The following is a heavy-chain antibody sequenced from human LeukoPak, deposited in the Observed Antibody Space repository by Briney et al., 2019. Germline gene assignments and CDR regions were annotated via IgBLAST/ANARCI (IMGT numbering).Heavy chain of an antibody. Sequence: ASVKVSCKASGYTFTDYYMHWVRQAPGQGLEWMGWINPNSGGTNYAQKFQGRVTMTRDTSISTVYMEMSRLRSDDTAVYYCGRALLGGSDIYTPFSYWGQGTLVTVSS. D-gene: IGHD3-10*01. CDR1: GYTFTDYY. CDR3: GRALLGGSDIYTPFSY. J-gene: IGHJ4*02. CDR2: INPNSGGT. V-gene: IGHV1-2*02.